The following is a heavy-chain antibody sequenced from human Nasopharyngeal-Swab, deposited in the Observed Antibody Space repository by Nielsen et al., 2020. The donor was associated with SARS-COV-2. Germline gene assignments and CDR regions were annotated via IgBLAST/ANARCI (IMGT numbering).Heavy chain of an antibody. D-gene: IGHD6-13*01. CDR1: GFTFSSYD. CDR3: AREGQQLVLDYYGMDV. J-gene: IGHJ6*02. Sequence: GESLKISCAASGFTFSSYDMHWVRQATGKGLEWVSAIGTAGDTYYPGSVKGRFTISRENAKNSLYLQMNSLRAGDTAVYYCAREGQQLVLDYYGMDVWGQGTTVTVSS. V-gene: IGHV3-13*04. CDR2: IGTAGDT.